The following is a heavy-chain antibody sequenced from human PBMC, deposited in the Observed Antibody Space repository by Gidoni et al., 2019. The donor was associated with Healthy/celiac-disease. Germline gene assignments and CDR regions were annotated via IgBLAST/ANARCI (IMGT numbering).Heavy chain of an antibody. V-gene: IGHV4-61*02. CDR2: IYTNGST. CDR3: ARARGYSGYDNYYYYGMDV. J-gene: IGHJ6*02. CDR1: GGSISSGRYY. D-gene: IGHD5-12*01. Sequence: QVQLQESGPGLVKPSQTLSLTCTVSGGSISSGRYYWSWIRQPAGKGLEWIGRIYTNGSTNYNPSLKSRVTISVDTSKNQFSLKLSSVTAADTAVYYCARARGYSGYDNYYYYGMDVWGQGTTVTVSS.